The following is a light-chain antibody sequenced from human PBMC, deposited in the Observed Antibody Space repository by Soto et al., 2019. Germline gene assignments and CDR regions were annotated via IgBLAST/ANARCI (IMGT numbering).Light chain of an antibody. V-gene: IGKV3-11*01. CDR2: DAS. CDR3: QQHDILPIT. J-gene: IGKJ5*01. Sequence: EIVLTQSPATLSLSPGERATLSCRASQSVNIYLAWYQQKPGQAPRLLIYDASNRATGIPARFSGSGSGTDFTLTISRLEPEDFALYYCQQHDILPITFGQGTRLEI. CDR1: QSVNIY.